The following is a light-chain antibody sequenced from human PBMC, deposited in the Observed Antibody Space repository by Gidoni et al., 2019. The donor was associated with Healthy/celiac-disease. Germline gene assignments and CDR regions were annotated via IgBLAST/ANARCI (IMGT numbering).Light chain of an antibody. J-gene: IGKJ1*01. Sequence: DIVMTQSPLFLPVTPGELASISCRSSQSLLHSNGYNYLDWYLQKPGQSPQLLIYLGSNRASGVPDRFRGSGSGTDFTLKISRVEAEDVGVYYCMQALQTPWTFGQGTKVEIK. CDR2: LGS. V-gene: IGKV2-28*01. CDR1: QSLLHSNGYNY. CDR3: MQALQTPWT.